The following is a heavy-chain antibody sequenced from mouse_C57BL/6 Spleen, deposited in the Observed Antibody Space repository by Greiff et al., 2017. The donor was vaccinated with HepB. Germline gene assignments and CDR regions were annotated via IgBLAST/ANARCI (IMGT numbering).Heavy chain of an antibody. CDR3: ARSVVAPPIWY. J-gene: IGHJ4*01. CDR1: GYAFSSSW. CDR2: IYPGDGDT. V-gene: IGHV1-82*01. Sequence: QVQLKQSGPELVKPGASVKISCKASGYAFSSSWMNWVKQRPGKGLEWIGRIYPGDGDTNYNGKFKGKATLTADKSSSTAYMQLSSLTSEDSAVYFCARSVVAPPIWYWGQGTSVTVSS. D-gene: IGHD1-1*01.